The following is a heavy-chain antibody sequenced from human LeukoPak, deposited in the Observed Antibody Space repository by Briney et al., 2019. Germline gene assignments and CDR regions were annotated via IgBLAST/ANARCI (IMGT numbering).Heavy chain of an antibody. D-gene: IGHD4-11*01. Sequence: SETLSLTCTVSGGSISSSSYYWGWIRQPPGKGLEWIGSIYYNGDTYYNPSLKSRVIISADTSKNQFSLKLTSVTAADTAVYYCARGPNTAGNYRAFDLWGQGTKVTVSS. CDR3: ARGPNTAGNYRAFDL. CDR1: GGSISSSSYY. CDR2: IYYNGDT. V-gene: IGHV4-39*07. J-gene: IGHJ3*01.